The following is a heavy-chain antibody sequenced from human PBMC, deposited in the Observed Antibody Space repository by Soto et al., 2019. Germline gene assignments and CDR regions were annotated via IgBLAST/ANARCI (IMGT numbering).Heavy chain of an antibody. CDR1: GGTFSSYA. Sequence: SVKVSCKASGGTFSSYAISWVRQAPGQGLGWMGGIIPIFGTANYAQKFQGRVTITADESTSTAYMELSSLRSEDTAVYYCAREEPGIAVGYGMDVWGQGTTVTVSS. CDR3: AREEPGIAVGYGMDV. CDR2: IIPIFGTA. V-gene: IGHV1-69*13. J-gene: IGHJ6*02. D-gene: IGHD6-19*01.